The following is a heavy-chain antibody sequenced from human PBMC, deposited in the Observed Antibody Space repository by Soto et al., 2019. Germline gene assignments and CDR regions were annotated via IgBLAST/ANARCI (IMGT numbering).Heavy chain of an antibody. Sequence: PSETLSLTCTVSGGSFSGGGYYWSWIRQHPGKGLEWMGYISYSGSTKYKPSLQSRITISVETSKNQLSLRLTSVTAADTAIYFCARTSIFGVVLNAFDIWVQGTMVTVSS. CDR3: ARTSIFGVVLNAFDI. V-gene: IGHV4-31*03. CDR2: ISYSGST. D-gene: IGHD3-3*01. CDR1: GGSFSGGGYY. J-gene: IGHJ3*02.